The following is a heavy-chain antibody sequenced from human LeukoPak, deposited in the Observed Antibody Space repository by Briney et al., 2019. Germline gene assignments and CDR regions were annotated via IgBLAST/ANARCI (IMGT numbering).Heavy chain of an antibody. CDR1: GGSISSGSYY. V-gene: IGHV4-61*02. CDR3: ARERTTVTTGWFDP. CDR2: IYTSGST. Sequence: SQTLSLTCTVSGGSISSGSYYWSWIRQPAGKGLEWIGRIYTSGSTNYNPSLKSRVTISVDPSKNQFSLKLSSVTAADTAVYYCARERTTVTTGWFDPWGQGTLVTVSS. J-gene: IGHJ5*02. D-gene: IGHD4-17*01.